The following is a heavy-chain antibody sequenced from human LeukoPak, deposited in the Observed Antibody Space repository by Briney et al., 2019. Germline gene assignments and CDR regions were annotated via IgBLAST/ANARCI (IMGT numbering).Heavy chain of an antibody. J-gene: IGHJ4*02. CDR1: GFTFSSYA. Sequence: GGSLRLSCAASGFTFSSYAMSWARQAPGKGLEWVSAISGSGGSTYYADSVKGRFTISRDNSKNTLCLQMNSLRAEDTAVYYCAKLKHVVAAVDYWGQGTLVTVSS. CDR2: ISGSGGST. D-gene: IGHD2-15*01. CDR3: AKLKHVVAAVDY. V-gene: IGHV3-23*01.